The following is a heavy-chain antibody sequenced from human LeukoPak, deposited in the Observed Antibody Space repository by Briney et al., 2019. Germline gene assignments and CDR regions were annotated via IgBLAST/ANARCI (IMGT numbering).Heavy chain of an antibody. Sequence: SETLSLTCTVSGCSISSHYWSWIRQPPGKGLEWIGYIYYSGSTNYNPSLKSRVTISVDTSKNQFSLKLSSVTAADTAVYYCARYYYDSSGYYIDGHFDYWGQGTLVTVSS. V-gene: IGHV4-59*11. J-gene: IGHJ4*02. D-gene: IGHD3-22*01. CDR2: IYYSGST. CDR3: ARYYYDSSGYYIDGHFDY. CDR1: GCSISSHY.